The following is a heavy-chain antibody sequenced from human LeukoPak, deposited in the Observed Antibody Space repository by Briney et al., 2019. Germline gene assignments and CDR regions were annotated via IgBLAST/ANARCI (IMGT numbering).Heavy chain of an antibody. J-gene: IGHJ4*02. CDR1: GYTFTSYG. CDR3: ARPNHGSGSYYFDY. V-gene: IGHV1-18*01. CDR2: ISAYNGNT. Sequence: GGSVKVSCKASGYTFTSYGISWVRQAPGQGLEWMGWISAYNGNTNYAQKLQGRVTMTTDTSTSTAYMELRSLRSDDTAVYYCARPNHGSGSYYFDYWGQGTLVTVSS. D-gene: IGHD3-10*01.